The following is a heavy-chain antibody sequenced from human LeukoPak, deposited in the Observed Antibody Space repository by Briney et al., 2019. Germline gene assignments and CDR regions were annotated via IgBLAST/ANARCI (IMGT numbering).Heavy chain of an antibody. D-gene: IGHD2-15*01. Sequence: SETLSLTCAVYGGSFSGYYWSWIRQPPGKGLEWIGEINHSGSTNYNPSLKSRVTISVDTSKNQFSLKLSSVTAADTAVYYWARGRVRSRYCSGGSCYSDAFEIWGQGAMVTVSS. V-gene: IGHV4-34*01. CDR3: ARGRVRSRYCSGGSCYSDAFEI. J-gene: IGHJ3*02. CDR2: INHSGST. CDR1: GGSFSGYY.